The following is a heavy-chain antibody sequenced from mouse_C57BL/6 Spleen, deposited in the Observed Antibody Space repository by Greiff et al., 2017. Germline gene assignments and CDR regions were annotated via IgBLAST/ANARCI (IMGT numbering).Heavy chain of an antibody. CDR3: ARQERFTTVVAPGFAY. D-gene: IGHD1-1*01. CDR2: IYPGDGAT. V-gene: IGHV1-82*01. Sequence: QVQLKESGPELVKPGASVKISCKASGYAFTSSWMNWVKQRPGQGLEWIGRIYPGDGATNYNGKFKGKATLTADKSSSTAYMQLSSLTSEDSAVYFCARQERFTTVVAPGFAYWGQGTLVNVSA. CDR1: GYAFTSSW. J-gene: IGHJ3*01.